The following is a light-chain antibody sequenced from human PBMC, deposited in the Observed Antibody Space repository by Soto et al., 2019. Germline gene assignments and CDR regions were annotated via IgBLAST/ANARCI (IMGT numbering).Light chain of an antibody. CDR3: QQYGSSPLT. Sequence: EIVMTQSPATLSVSPGERATLSCRASQSVSSSYLAWHQQKPGQAPRLLIYGASSRATGIPDRFSGSGSGTDLTLTISRLEPEDFAVYYCQQYGSSPLTFGGGTKVDIK. J-gene: IGKJ4*01. CDR1: QSVSSSY. CDR2: GAS. V-gene: IGKV3-20*01.